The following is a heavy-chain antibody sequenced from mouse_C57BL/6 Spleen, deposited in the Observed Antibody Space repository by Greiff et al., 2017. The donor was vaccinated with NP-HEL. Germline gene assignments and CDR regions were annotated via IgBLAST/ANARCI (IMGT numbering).Heavy chain of an antibody. CDR3: ARSGLGRFAY. CDR2: IHPNSGST. J-gene: IGHJ3*01. Sequence: VQLQQPGAELVKPGASVKLSCKASGYTFTSYWMHWVKQRPGQGLEWIGMIHPNSGSTNYNEKFKSKATLTVDKSSSTAYMELHSLTSEDSAVYFCARSGLGRFAYWGQGTLVTVSA. V-gene: IGHV1-64*01. CDR1: GYTFTSYW. D-gene: IGHD4-1*01.